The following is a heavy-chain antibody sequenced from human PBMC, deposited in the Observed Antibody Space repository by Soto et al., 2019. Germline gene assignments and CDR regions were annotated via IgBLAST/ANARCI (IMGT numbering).Heavy chain of an antibody. CDR1: GFTFSNCA. J-gene: IGHJ4*02. CDR2: ISGSGGNT. D-gene: IGHD2-8*01. V-gene: IGHV3-23*01. Sequence: EVQVLESGGGLVQPGGSLRLSCAASGFTFSNCAISWVRQAPGKGLEWVSVISGSGGNTYYADSVKGRFTISRDNSKNTLYLQMNSLRAEDTAVYYCAKGPSKYCTNGVCYLDYWGQGTLVTVSS. CDR3: AKGPSKYCTNGVCYLDY.